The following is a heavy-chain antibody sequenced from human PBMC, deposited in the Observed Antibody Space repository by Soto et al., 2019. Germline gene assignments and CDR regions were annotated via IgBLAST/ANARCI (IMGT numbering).Heavy chain of an antibody. CDR3: ASNHSSGWYGFDF. V-gene: IGHV1-46*03. D-gene: IGHD6-19*01. J-gene: IGHJ4*02. CDR2: INPSGGNS. Sequence: ASVKVSCKASGYDFSNYYIYWVRQAPGQGLEWMGVINPSGGNSNYAQKFQDRITVTSDTSTTTVYMELSSLTLDDTAVYYCASNHSSGWYGFDFWGQGTLVTVSS. CDR1: GYDFSNYY.